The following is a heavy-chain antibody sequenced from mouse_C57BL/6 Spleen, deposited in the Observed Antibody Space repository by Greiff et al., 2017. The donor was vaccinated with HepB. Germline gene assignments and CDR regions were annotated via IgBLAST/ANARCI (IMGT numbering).Heavy chain of an antibody. D-gene: IGHD1-1*01. J-gene: IGHJ4*01. CDR2: IYPSDSET. CDR1: GYTFTSYW. Sequence: QVQLQQPGAELVRPGSSVKLSCKASGYTFTSYWMDWVKQRPGQGLEWIGNIYPSDSETHYNQKFKDKATLTVDKSSSTAYMQLSSRTSEDSAVYYCARHYGAMDYWGQGTSVTVSS. V-gene: IGHV1-61*01. CDR3: ARHYGAMDY.